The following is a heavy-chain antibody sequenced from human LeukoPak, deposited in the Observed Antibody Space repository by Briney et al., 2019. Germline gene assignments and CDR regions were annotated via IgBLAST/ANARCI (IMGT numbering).Heavy chain of an antibody. CDR1: GFSFSDYY. D-gene: IGHD5-18*01. V-gene: IGHV3-11*01. J-gene: IGHJ4*02. Sequence: PGGSLRLSCAVSGFSFSDYYMSWVRQAPGKGLEWLSYISQSGNTIYYADSVKGRFTFSRDNAKSSVFLEMNSLRGEDTAVYYCAREGHTYGSDYWGQGTLVTVSS. CDR3: AREGHTYGSDY. CDR2: ISQSGNTI.